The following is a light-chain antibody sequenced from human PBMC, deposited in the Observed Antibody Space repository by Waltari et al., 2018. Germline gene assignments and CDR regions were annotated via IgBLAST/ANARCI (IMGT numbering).Light chain of an antibody. CDR3: QHYDNYPVA. V-gene: IGKV1-5*03. Sequence: DIQMTQSPSTLSASVGDRVSITGRASQSISIWLAWYQQRSGKAPKILISKSSSLESGVPSRFSVSGSGTEFTLTITNLHPDDFATYYCQHYDNYPVAFGQGTKLEIK. CDR1: QSISIW. J-gene: IGKJ2*01. CDR2: KSS.